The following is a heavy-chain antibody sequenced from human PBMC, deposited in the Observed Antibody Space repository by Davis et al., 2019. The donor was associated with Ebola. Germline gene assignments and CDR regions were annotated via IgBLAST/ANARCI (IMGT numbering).Heavy chain of an antibody. CDR1: GGTFSSYA. J-gene: IGHJ2*01. V-gene: IGHV1-69*13. CDR3: ARHAYGDFWYFDL. D-gene: IGHD4-17*01. CDR2: IIPIFGTA. Sequence: AASVKVSCKASGGTFSSYAISWVRQAPGQGLEWMGGIIPIFGTANYAQKFQGRVTITADESTSTAYMELNSLRAEDTAVYYCARHAYGDFWYFDLWGRGTQVTVSS.